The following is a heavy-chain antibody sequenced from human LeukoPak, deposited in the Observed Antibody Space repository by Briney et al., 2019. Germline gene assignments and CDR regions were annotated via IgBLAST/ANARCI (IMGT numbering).Heavy chain of an antibody. CDR2: ISDSGGST. CDR1: GFAFSSQA. J-gene: IGHJ4*02. V-gene: IGHV3-23*01. D-gene: IGHD7-27*01. Sequence: GGSLRLSCAASGFAFSSQAMGWVRQAPGKGLEWVSAISDSGGSTYYADSVKGRFTISRDNSKNTLYLQTNSLTAEDTAVYYCAGRAELGRGFDYWGQGTLVTVSP. CDR3: AGRAELGRGFDY.